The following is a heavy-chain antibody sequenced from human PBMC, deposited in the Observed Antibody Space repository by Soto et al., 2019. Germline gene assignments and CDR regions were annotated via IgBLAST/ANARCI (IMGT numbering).Heavy chain of an antibody. CDR2: VTWNSANV. V-gene: IGHV3-9*01. J-gene: IGHJ6*02. CDR3: AKDVKRWLLSPGLGV. Sequence: LRLSCVVSGFTFNDYAMHWVRQAPGKGLEWVSGVTWNSANVGYADSVKGRFTISRDNAKKSLYLQMNSLRPDDTALYYCAKDVKRWLLSPGLGVWGQGTTVTVTS. D-gene: IGHD2-15*01. CDR1: GFTFNDYA.